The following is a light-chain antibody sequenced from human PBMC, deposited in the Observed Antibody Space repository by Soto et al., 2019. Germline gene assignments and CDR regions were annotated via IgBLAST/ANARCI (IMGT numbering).Light chain of an antibody. V-gene: IGLV2-8*01. Sequence: QSVLTQPPSAAGSPGQSVTISCTGTSSDVGGYNFVSWYQQHPGKAPKLMIYEVTKRPSGVPDRFSGSKSGNTASLAVSGLQADDEAEYYCSSYAGSNSVVFGGGTKLTVL. J-gene: IGLJ2*01. CDR1: SSDVGGYNF. CDR3: SSYAGSNSVV. CDR2: EVT.